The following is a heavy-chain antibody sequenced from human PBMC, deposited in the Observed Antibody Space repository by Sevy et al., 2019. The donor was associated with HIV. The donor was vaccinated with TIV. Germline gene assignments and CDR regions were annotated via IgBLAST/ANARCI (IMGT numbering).Heavy chain of an antibody. CDR1: GGSFSGYY. CDR2: INHSGST. Sequence: SETLSLTCAVYGGSFSGYYWSWIRQPPGKGLEWIGEINHSGSTNYNPSLKSRVTISVDTSKNQLSLKLSSVTAADTAVYYCARGGLVTAPTYFDYWGQGTLVTVSS. V-gene: IGHV4-34*01. D-gene: IGHD6-19*01. CDR3: ARGGLVTAPTYFDY. J-gene: IGHJ4*02.